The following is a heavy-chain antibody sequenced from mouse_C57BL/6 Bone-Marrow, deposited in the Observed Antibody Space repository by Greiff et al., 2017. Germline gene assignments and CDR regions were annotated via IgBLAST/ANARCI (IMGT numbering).Heavy chain of an antibody. V-gene: IGHV1-82*01. CDR3: ADSNCGFAY. CDR1: GYAFSSSW. Sequence: VQGVESGPELVKPGASVKISCKASGYAFSSSWMNWVTQRPGKGLEWLGRIYPGDGDTNYNGKFKGKATLTADKSASTAYMQLSSLTSEDSAVYFCADSNCGFAYWGQGTLVTVSA. J-gene: IGHJ3*01. CDR2: IYPGDGDT. D-gene: IGHD2-5*01.